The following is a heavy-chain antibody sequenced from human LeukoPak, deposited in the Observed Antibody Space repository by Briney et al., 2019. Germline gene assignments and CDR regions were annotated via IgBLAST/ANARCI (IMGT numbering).Heavy chain of an antibody. CDR3: AKIGMSGSYWDFDS. Sequence: ASVKVSCKPSGYTFTYYFTHWVRQAPGQGLEWMGWIDPRNGGTHYAQKFQGRVTMARYTSISTAYMELSSLRSDDTAMYYCAKIGMSGSYWDFDSWGQGTLVTVSS. V-gene: IGHV1-2*02. D-gene: IGHD1-26*01. J-gene: IGHJ4*02. CDR1: GYTFTYYF. CDR2: IDPRNGGT.